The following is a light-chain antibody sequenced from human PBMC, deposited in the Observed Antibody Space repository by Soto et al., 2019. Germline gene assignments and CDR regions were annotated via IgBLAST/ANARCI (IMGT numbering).Light chain of an antibody. Sequence: DLQIIESPYSLDASVRDRVTITCQASQNIIKYLDWYQQKPGKAPKLLIYDASNFETGVPSRFSGRGYGTDFTLTISCLKHEDFATYYCQQSYSTPRTFGHGTKVDIK. J-gene: IGKJ1*01. CDR2: DAS. CDR3: QQSYSTPRT. CDR1: QNIIKY. V-gene: IGKV1-39*01.